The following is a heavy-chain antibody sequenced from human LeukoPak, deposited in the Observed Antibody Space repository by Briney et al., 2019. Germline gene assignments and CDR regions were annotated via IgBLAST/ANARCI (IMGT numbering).Heavy chain of an antibody. CDR2: INPSGGST. Sequence: ASVKVSCKASGYTFTSYYMHWVRQAPGQGLEWMGIINPSGGSTSYAQKFQGRVTMTRDMSTSTVYMELSSLRSEDTAVYYCARDRLAYCGGDCYTYYYYYYMDVWGKGTTVTVSS. D-gene: IGHD2-21*02. CDR3: ARDRLAYCGGDCYTYYYYYYMDV. J-gene: IGHJ6*03. CDR1: GYTFTSYY. V-gene: IGHV1-46*01.